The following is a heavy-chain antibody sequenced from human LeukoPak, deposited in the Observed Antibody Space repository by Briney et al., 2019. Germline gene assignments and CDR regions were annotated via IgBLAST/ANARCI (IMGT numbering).Heavy chain of an antibody. CDR2: ISAYNGNT. CDR1: GYTFTSYG. V-gene: IGHV1-18*01. Sequence: GASVKVSCKASGYTFTSYGISWVRQAPGQGLEWMGWISAYNGNTNYAQKLQGRVTMTTDTSTSTAYMELRSLRSDDTAVYYCARSPDRIVGATTLGFFDYWGQGTLVTVSS. D-gene: IGHD1-26*01. CDR3: ARSPDRIVGATTLGFFDY. J-gene: IGHJ4*02.